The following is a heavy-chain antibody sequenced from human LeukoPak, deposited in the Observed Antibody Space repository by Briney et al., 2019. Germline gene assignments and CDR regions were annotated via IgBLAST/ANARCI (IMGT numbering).Heavy chain of an antibody. J-gene: IGHJ6*03. CDR2: ISWNSGSI. D-gene: IGHD6-19*01. V-gene: IGHV3-9*01. CDR1: GFTFDDYA. CDR3: AKEAVPYYYYYYMDV. Sequence: GGSLRLSCAASGFTFDDYAMHWVRQAPGKGLEWVSGISWNSGSIGYADSVKGRFTISRDNAKNSLYLQMNSLRAEDTALYYCAKEAVPYYYYYYMDVWGKGTTVTISS.